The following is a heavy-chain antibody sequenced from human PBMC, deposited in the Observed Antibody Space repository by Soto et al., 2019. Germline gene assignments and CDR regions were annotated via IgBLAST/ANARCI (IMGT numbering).Heavy chain of an antibody. CDR1: DFTFGDSY. CDR3: VRGGGGGLFDP. D-gene: IGHD2-15*01. Sequence: GGSLRLSCAGSDFTFGDSYMSWIRQAPGKGLEWLSYISPGSRYPAYADSVKGRFTISRDNAKRSLYLQMMSLTAEDTAIYYCVRGGGGGLFDPWGQGTMVTVSS. CDR2: ISPGSRYP. V-gene: IGHV3-11*06. J-gene: IGHJ5*02.